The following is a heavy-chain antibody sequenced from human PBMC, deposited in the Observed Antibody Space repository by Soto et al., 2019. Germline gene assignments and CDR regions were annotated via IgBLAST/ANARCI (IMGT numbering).Heavy chain of an antibody. CDR2: ISSSGSTI. J-gene: IGHJ6*02. CDR3: AREGVGSPSGYYYYGMDV. V-gene: IGHV3-48*03. D-gene: IGHD1-26*01. CDR1: GFTFSSYE. Sequence: GGSLRLSCAASGFTFSSYEMNWVRQAPGKGLEWVSYISSSGSTIYYADSVKGRLTISRDNAKNSLYLQMNSLRAEDTAVYYCAREGVGSPSGYYYYGMDVWGQGTTVTVSS.